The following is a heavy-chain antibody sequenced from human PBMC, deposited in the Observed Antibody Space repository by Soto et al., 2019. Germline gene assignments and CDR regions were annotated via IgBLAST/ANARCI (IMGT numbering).Heavy chain of an antibody. J-gene: IGHJ4*02. CDR2: ISGSGGST. CDR1: GFTFSSYA. CDR3: AKVLRGIVATTPYYFDY. D-gene: IGHD5-12*01. Sequence: EVQLLESGGGLVQPGGSLRLSCAASGFTFSSYAMSWVRQAPGKGLEWVSAISGSGGSTYYADSVKGRFTISRDNSKNTLYLQVNSLRAEDTAVYYCAKVLRGIVATTPYYFDYWGQGTLVTVSS. V-gene: IGHV3-23*01.